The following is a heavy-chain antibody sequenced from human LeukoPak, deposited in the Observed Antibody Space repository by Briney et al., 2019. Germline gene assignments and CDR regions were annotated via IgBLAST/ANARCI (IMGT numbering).Heavy chain of an antibody. CDR1: GASIRDYY. D-gene: IGHD3-22*01. CDR3: AREPRYYRDSYYSYMDV. CDR2: ISHSGST. V-gene: IGHV4-59*01. Sequence: SETLSLTCRVSGASIRDYYWTWIRQPPGKRLQWIGSISHSGSTKYNPSLNSRVSISIDTSRDQFSLKLRSVTAADTAVYYCAREPRYYRDSYYSYMDVWGKGTTVTVSS. J-gene: IGHJ6*03.